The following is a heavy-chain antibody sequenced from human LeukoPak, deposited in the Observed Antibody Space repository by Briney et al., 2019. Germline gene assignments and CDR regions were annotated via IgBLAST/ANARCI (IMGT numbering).Heavy chain of an antibody. V-gene: IGHV4-61*01. CDR2: IYYTGNT. CDR1: GDSVSNGNYY. CDR3: ARGNTYDSSGYPTGGFDY. J-gene: IGHJ4*02. D-gene: IGHD3-22*01. Sequence: SETLSLTCTVSGDSVSNGNYYWSWLRQPPGQPLEWIGYIYYTGNTYYNPSLEGRVTLSVDTSRNQFSVKLSSVTAADTAVYYCARGNTYDSSGYPTGGFDYWGQGTLVTVSS.